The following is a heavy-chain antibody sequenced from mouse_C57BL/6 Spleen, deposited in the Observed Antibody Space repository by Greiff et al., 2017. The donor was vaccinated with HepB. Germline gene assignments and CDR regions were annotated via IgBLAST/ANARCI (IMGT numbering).Heavy chain of an antibody. V-gene: IGHV5-12*01. CDR3: ARQLTGAYFDY. J-gene: IGHJ2*01. CDR1: GFTFSDYY. CDR2: ISNGGGST. D-gene: IGHD4-1*01. Sequence: EVHLVESGGGLVQPGGSLKLSCAASGFTFSDYYMYWVRQTPEKRLEWVAYISNGGGSTYYPDTVKGRFTISRDNAKNTLYLQMSRLKSEDTAMYYCARQLTGAYFDYWGQGTTLTVSS.